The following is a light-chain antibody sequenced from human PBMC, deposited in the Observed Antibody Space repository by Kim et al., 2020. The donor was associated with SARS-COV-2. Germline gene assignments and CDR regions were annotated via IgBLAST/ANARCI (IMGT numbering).Light chain of an antibody. CDR1: SSDVGGYKY. J-gene: IGLJ2*01. V-gene: IGLV2-14*03. CDR2: EVS. CDR3: SSYTSSSTLV. Sequence: GQSITISCTGTSSDVGGYKYVSWYQQHPGKAPQLMIYEVSNRPSGVSNRFSGSKSGNTASLTISGLQAEDEADYYCSSYTSSSTLVFGGGTQLTVL.